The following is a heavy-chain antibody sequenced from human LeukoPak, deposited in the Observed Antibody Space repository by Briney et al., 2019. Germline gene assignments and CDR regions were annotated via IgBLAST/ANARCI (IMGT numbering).Heavy chain of an antibody. D-gene: IGHD6-19*01. V-gene: IGHV4-59*08. CDR2: ISYSGST. CDR3: ARHRYSSGWSDYDY. J-gene: IGHJ4*02. CDR1: NGSISSYY. Sequence: SETLSLTCTVSNGSISSYYWSWIRQPPGKGLEWIGDISYSGSTNSNPSLKSRVAISVDTSKNQFSLKLSSVTAADTAVYYCARHRYSSGWSDYDYWGQGTLVTVSS.